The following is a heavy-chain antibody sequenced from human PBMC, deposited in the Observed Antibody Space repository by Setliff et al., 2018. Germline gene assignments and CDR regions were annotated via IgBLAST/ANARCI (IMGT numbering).Heavy chain of an antibody. CDR3: ARGLNSVSWTFTY. CDR1: GGSISSGNYY. D-gene: IGHD2-15*01. CDR2: IHTTEST. Sequence: PSETLSLTCTVSGGSISSGNYYWSWIRQSPGTGLEWIGYIHTTESTNYNPSLKSRVTISIDTSKSQFSLNLNSVTAADAAMYYCARGLNSVSWTFTYWGQGTPVTVSS. J-gene: IGHJ4*02. V-gene: IGHV4-61*01.